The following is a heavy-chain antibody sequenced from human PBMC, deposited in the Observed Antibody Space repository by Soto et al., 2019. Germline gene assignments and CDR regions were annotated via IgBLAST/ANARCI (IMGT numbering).Heavy chain of an antibody. CDR2: INSYGYYT. J-gene: IGHJ4*02. CDR1: GFTFSTYA. Sequence: EVQLLESGGDLIEPGGSLRLSCAASGFTFSTYAMDWVRQAPGKGLEWVSGINSYGYYTYYADSVRGRFTISRDNSRNRLYLEMNSLRGDDTAIYYCAKDSDRPGWFGQFDHWGQGDLVTVSS. CDR3: AKDSDRPGWFGQFDH. D-gene: IGHD3-10*01. V-gene: IGHV3-23*01.